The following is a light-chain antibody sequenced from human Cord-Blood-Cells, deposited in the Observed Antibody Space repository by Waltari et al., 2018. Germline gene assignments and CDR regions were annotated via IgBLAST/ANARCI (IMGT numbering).Light chain of an antibody. V-gene: IGLV2-11*01. CDR2: DVS. Sequence: QSALTQPRSVSGSPGQSVTISCTGTSRDVGGYNYVSWYQQHPGKAPKLMIYDVSKRPSAVPDRFSGSKSGNTASLTISGLQAEDEADYYCCSYAGSYTYVFGTGTKVTVL. J-gene: IGLJ1*01. CDR1: SRDVGGYNY. CDR3: CSYAGSYTYV.